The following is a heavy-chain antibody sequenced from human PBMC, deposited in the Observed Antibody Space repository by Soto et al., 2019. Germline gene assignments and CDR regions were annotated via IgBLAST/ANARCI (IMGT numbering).Heavy chain of an antibody. CDR1: GFTFSNYA. CDR2: ISGGAGST. J-gene: IGHJ4*02. Sequence: EVQLLESGGGLVQPGGSLRLSCAASGFTFSNYAMSWVRQAPGKGLEWVSTISGGAGSTYYADSVKGRFIISRDNSKNTLYLQMNSLRAEDSAVYYCARVLYGGIAAAVSYFDYWGQGTLVTVSS. CDR3: ARVLYGGIAAAVSYFDY. D-gene: IGHD6-13*01. V-gene: IGHV3-23*01.